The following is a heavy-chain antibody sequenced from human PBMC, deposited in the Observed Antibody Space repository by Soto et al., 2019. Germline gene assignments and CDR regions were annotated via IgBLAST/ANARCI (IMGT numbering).Heavy chain of an antibody. Sequence: EVQVVESGGGLVQPGGSLRLSCAASGFSFSDYWMAWVRQAPGKGLEWVANIDQGVGEKHYVDSVQGRFTISRNNDKNSLYLQMNRRRAEYTAVYDCARGGDWFDPWVQGTQVTVSS. CDR2: IDQGVGEK. D-gene: IGHD3-10*01. CDR3: ARGGDWFDP. CDR1: GFSFSDYW. J-gene: IGHJ5*02. V-gene: IGHV3-7*05.